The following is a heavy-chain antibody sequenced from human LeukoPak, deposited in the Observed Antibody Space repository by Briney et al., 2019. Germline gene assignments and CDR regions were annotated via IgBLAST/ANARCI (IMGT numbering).Heavy chain of an antibody. CDR3: ARYTAAGYDYYYMDV. CDR1: GYTFTSYG. CDR2: ISAYNGNT. Sequence: AASVKVSCKASGYTFTSYGFSWVRQSPGQGLEWMGWISAYNGNTNYAQKLQGRVTMTTDTSTSTAYMELRSLRSDDTAVYYCARYTAAGYDYYYMDVWGKGTTVTVSS. D-gene: IGHD2-15*01. V-gene: IGHV1-18*01. J-gene: IGHJ6*03.